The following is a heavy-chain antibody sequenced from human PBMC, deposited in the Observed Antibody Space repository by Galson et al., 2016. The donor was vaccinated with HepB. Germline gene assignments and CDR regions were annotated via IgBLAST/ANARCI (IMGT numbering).Heavy chain of an antibody. CDR1: GYTFNSYG. CDR3: AAAVAGNFDY. Sequence: SVKVSCKASGYTFNSYGVVRVRQAPGQGLEWMGWISAYNGNTNYAQKLQGRVTMTTDTSTSTAYMELRSLRSDDTAVYYCAAAVAGNFDYWGQGILVTVSS. V-gene: IGHV1-18*01. J-gene: IGHJ4*02. CDR2: ISAYNGNT. D-gene: IGHD6-19*01.